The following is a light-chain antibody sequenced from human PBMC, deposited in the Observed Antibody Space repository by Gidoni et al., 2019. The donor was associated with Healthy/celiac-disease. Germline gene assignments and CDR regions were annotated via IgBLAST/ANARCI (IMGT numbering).Light chain of an antibody. CDR1: QSVSSY. Sequence: EIVLTQSPGTLSLSPGERATLACRASQSVSSYLAWYQQKPGQAPRLLIYTASNRATGIPDRFSGSGFGTDFTRTISRLGPEDFAVYYCQQYLSFWTFGQGTKVEIK. J-gene: IGKJ1*01. V-gene: IGKV3-20*01. CDR2: TAS. CDR3: QQYLSFWT.